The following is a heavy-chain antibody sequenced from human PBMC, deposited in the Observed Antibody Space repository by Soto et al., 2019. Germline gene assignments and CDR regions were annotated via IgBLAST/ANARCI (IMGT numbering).Heavy chain of an antibody. J-gene: IGHJ4*02. CDR3: ARHGTRLWGFDI. CDR2: IYPGDSNT. V-gene: IGHV5-51*07. CDR1: GCSVTSYW. Sequence: PVAALQISYKASGCSVTSYWRGRVHQMPGKGLEWMGIIYPGDSNTRYSPSFQGQVTISADKSISTAYLQWSSLKASDTAMYYCARHGTRLWGFDIWGQGTPVTVSS. D-gene: IGHD3-16*01.